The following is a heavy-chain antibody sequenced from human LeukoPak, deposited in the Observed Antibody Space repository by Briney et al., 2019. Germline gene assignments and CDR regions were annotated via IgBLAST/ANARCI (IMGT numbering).Heavy chain of an antibody. CDR2: IYYSGST. V-gene: IGHV4-31*03. J-gene: IGHJ5*02. CDR1: GGSISSGGYY. Sequence: SQTLSLTCTVSGGSISSGGYYWSWIRQHPGKGLEWIGYIYYSGSTYYNPSLKSRVTISVDTSKNQFSLKLSSVTAADTAVYYCAREIAAASKAFDPWGQGTLVTVSS. D-gene: IGHD6-13*01. CDR3: AREIAAASKAFDP.